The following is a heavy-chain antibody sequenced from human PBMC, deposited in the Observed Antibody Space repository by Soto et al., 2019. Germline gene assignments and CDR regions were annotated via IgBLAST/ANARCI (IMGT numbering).Heavy chain of an antibody. D-gene: IGHD3-22*01. CDR3: ARVKDSSGYPPNWFDY. J-gene: IGHJ4*02. Sequence: SETLSLTCTVSGGSISSGGYYWSWIRQHPGKGLEWIGYIYYSGSTYYNPSLKSRVTISVDTSKNQFSLKLSSVTAADTAVYYCARVKDSSGYPPNWFDYWGQGTLVTVSS. V-gene: IGHV4-31*03. CDR2: IYYSGST. CDR1: GGSISSGGYY.